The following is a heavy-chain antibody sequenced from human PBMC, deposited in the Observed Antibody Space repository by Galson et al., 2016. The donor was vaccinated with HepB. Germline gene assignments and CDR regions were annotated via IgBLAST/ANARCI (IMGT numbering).Heavy chain of an antibody. Sequence: ETLSLTCTVSGASINSSGYYWGWIRQPPGKGLEWIGSVYYSGRTYYNPSLRSRVTISADTSRSQFSLRVTSMTAADTAVYYWSRSRYENLDYWGQGTLVTVSS. CDR2: VYYSGRT. CDR1: GASINSSGYY. V-gene: IGHV4-39*01. D-gene: IGHD1-14*01. J-gene: IGHJ4*02. CDR3: SRSRYENLDY.